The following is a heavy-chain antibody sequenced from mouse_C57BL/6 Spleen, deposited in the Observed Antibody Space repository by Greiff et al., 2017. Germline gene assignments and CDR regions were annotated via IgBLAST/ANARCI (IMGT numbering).Heavy chain of an antibody. CDR2: INPSNGGT. V-gene: IGHV1-53*01. CDR3: ARGDDGYYSDY. Sequence: VQLQQPGTALVKPGASVQLSCKASGYTFTSYWMHWVKQRPGQGLEWIGNINPSNGGTNYNEKVTSKATLTVDKSSSTAYMQLSSLTSEDSAVXYCARGDDGYYSDYWGQGTTLTVSS. CDR1: GYTFTSYW. J-gene: IGHJ2*01. D-gene: IGHD2-3*01.